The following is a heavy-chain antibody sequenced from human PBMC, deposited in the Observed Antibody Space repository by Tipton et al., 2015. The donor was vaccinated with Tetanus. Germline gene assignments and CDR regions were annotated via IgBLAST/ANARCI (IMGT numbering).Heavy chain of an antibody. J-gene: IGHJ4*02. Sequence: TLSLTCTVSGGSISGYYWSWIRQPAGKGLEWIGRIYSSGSTHYNPSLKSRVTMSLDTSKNQFSLKLNSVTAADTAVYYCARGVWFGPGPRYYFDYWGQGTLVTVSS. D-gene: IGHD3-10*01. CDR2: IYSSGST. CDR1: GGSISGYY. V-gene: IGHV4-4*07. CDR3: ARGVWFGPGPRYYFDY.